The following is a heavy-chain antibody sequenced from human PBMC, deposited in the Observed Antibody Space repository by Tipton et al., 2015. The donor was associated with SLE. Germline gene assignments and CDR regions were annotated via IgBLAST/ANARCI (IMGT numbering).Heavy chain of an antibody. V-gene: IGHV4-61*02. CDR2: IYTSGST. CDR1: GGSISSGTYY. Sequence: TLSLTCTVSGGSISSGTYYWTWIRQPAGKGLEWIGRIYTSGSTNYNPSLKSRVTISKDTSKNQFSLRLSSVTAADTAVYYCARHGDSLMPPDYWGQGTLVTVSS. CDR3: ARHGDSLMPPDY. D-gene: IGHD2-2*01. J-gene: IGHJ4*02.